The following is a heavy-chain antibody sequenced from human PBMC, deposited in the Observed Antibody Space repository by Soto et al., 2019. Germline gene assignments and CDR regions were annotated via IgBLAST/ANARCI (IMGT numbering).Heavy chain of an antibody. D-gene: IGHD3-10*01. J-gene: IGHJ4*02. V-gene: IGHV3-23*01. CDR3: AKERLGRGIDY. CDR1: GFTFSNYA. CDR2: VNNGGGGT. Sequence: PGGSLRLSCAASGFTFSNYAMTWVRQAPGKRPEWISTVNNGGGGTYYADSVKGRFTISRDNSKNTLYLQVSSLRAEDTAVYYCAKERLGRGIDYWGQGILVTVSS.